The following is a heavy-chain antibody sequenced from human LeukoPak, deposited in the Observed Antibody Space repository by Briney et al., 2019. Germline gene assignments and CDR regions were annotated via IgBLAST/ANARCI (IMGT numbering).Heavy chain of an antibody. CDR1: GFTFSNYA. V-gene: IGHV3-23*01. J-gene: IGHJ4*02. CDR3: AKGSTIFGVVIIDIDY. D-gene: IGHD3-3*01. CDR2: ISGSGGST. Sequence: GGSLRLSCAASGFTFSNYAMSWVRQAPGMGPEWISAISGSGGSTYYADSVKGRFTISRDNSKNTLYLQMNSLRAEDTAIYYCAKGSTIFGVVIIDIDYWGQGTLVTVSS.